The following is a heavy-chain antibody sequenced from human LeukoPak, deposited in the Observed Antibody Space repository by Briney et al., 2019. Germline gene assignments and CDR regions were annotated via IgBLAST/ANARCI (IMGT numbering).Heavy chain of an antibody. D-gene: IGHD5-18*01. J-gene: IGHJ4*02. V-gene: IGHV4-34*01. Sequence: SETLSLTCAVYGGSFRGYYWSWIRQPPGKGLEWIGEINHSGSTNYNPSLKSRVTISVDTSKNQFSLKLSSVTAADTAVYYCARGGRYSYGLRYWGQGTLVTVSS. CDR2: INHSGST. CDR3: ARGGRYSYGLRY. CDR1: GGSFRGYY.